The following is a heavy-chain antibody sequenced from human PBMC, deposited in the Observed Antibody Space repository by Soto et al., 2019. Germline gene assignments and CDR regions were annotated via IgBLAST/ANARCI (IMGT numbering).Heavy chain of an antibody. V-gene: IGHV1-18*01. J-gene: IGHJ6*01. CDR3: GRGGYYDGSGCRNYHYYGFDV. D-gene: IGHD3-22*01. CDR1: GYTFSSYG. Sequence: QVHLVQSGGEVKKPGASVKVFCKTSGYTFSSYGVNWVRQAPGRGLEWMGWISPYNDYTNYAQKFQGRVRMTTDTSTKTAYMELRSLRSDDTGVYYCGRGGYYDGSGCRNYHYYGFDVWGQGTTVIVSS. CDR2: ISPYNDYT.